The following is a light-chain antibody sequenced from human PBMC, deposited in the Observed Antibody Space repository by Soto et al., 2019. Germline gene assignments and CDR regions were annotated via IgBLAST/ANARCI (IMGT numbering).Light chain of an antibody. CDR2: GAS. CDR3: QQYNDWPEIT. V-gene: IGKV3-15*01. Sequence: EIVMPPSPATLSVSPGESATLSCRASQSISRNLAWYQQKPGQAPRLLIYGASTRATGIPASFSDSGSGTEFTLTISSLQSEDFEVYYCQQYNDWPEITFGQGTRLEI. J-gene: IGKJ5*01. CDR1: QSISRN.